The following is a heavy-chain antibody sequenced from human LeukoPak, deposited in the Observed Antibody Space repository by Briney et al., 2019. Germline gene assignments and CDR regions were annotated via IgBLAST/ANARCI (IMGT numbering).Heavy chain of an antibody. Sequence: ASVKVSCKASGYTFTGYYMHWVRQAPGQGLEWMGWINPNSGDTNYAQKFQGWVTMTRDTSISTAYMELSRLRSDDTAVYYYARAANGDSSGYYSDYWGQGTLVTVSS. CDR2: INPNSGDT. CDR1: GYTFTGYY. D-gene: IGHD3-22*01. V-gene: IGHV1-2*04. CDR3: ARAANGDSSGYYSDY. J-gene: IGHJ4*02.